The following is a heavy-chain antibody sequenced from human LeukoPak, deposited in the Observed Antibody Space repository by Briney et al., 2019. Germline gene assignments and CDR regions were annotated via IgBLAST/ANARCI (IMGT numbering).Heavy chain of an antibody. CDR1: GFTFSSYE. V-gene: IGHV3-48*03. D-gene: IGHD3-9*01. CDR2: ISSSGSTI. J-gene: IGHJ6*03. Sequence: PGGSLRLSCAASGFTFSSYEMNWVRQAPGKGLEWVSYISSSGSTIYYADSVKGRFTISRDNAKNSLYLQMNSLRAEDTAVYYCARGRLDRRYFDWSISGGLYYYYYMDVWGKGTTVTISS. CDR3: ARGRLDRRYFDWSISGGLYYYYYMDV.